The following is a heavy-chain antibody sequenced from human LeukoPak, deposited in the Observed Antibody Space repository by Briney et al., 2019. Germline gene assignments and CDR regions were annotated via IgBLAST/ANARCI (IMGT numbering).Heavy chain of an antibody. CDR2: ISSSSSYI. V-gene: IGHV3-21*01. J-gene: IGHJ4*02. D-gene: IGHD5-12*01. CDR1: GFTFSSYS. CDR3: ARDKSRWSGYDYVDY. Sequence: GGSLRLSCAASGFTFSSYSMNWVRQAPGKGLEWVSSISSSSSYIYYADSVKGRFTISRDNAKNSLYLQMNSLRADDTAVYYCARDKSRWSGYDYVDYWGQGTLVTVSS.